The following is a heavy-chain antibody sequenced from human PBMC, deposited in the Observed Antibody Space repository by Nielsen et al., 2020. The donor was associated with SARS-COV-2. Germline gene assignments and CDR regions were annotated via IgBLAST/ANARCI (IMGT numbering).Heavy chain of an antibody. V-gene: IGHV1-2*06. CDR1: GYTFTNYF. CDR3: APTRIRDGYNYPFDY. D-gene: IGHD5-24*01. J-gene: IGHJ4*02. CDR2: ISPNSGGT. Sequence: ASVKVSCKASGYTFTNYFIHWVRQAPGQGLEWMGRISPNSGGTSYAQKFQGRVTMTRDTSITTAYMEVSRLQFDDTAVYYCAPTRIRDGYNYPFDYWGQGTLVTVSS.